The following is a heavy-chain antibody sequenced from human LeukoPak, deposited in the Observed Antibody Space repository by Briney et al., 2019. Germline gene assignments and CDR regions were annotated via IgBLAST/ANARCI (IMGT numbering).Heavy chain of an antibody. Sequence: GASVKVSCKASGYTFTSYYMHWVRQAPGQGLEWMGGIIPIFGTANYAQKFQGRVTITTDESTSTAYMELSSLRSEDTAVYYCARGRPVVVRGVITYYYYYVDVWGKGTTVTVSS. CDR3: ARGRPVVVRGVITYYYYYVDV. D-gene: IGHD3-10*01. CDR1: GYTFTSYY. J-gene: IGHJ6*03. V-gene: IGHV1-69*05. CDR2: IIPIFGTA.